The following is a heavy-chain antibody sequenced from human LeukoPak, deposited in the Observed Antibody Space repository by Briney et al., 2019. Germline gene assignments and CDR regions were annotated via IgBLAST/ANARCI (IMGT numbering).Heavy chain of an antibody. CDR2: ISGSGGST. D-gene: IGHD3-3*01. V-gene: IGHV3-23*01. CDR3: AKSDFWSGYYPPPDY. CDR1: GFTFSSYA. Sequence: PGGSLRLSCAASGFTFSSYAMSWVRQAPGKGLEWVSAISGSGGSTYYADSVKGRFTISRDNSKNTLYLQMNSLRAEDTALYYCAKSDFWSGYYPPPDYWGQGTLVTVSS. J-gene: IGHJ4*02.